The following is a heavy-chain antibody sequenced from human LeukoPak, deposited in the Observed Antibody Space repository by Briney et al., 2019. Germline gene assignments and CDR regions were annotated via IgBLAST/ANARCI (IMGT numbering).Heavy chain of an antibody. CDR2: IYYSGST. J-gene: IGHJ4*02. V-gene: IGHV4-31*03. CDR1: GGSISSGGYY. Sequence: NPSETLSLTCTVSGGSISSGGYYWGWIRQHPGKGLEWIGHIYYSGSTYYNPSLKSRVTISVDTSKNQFSLKLSSVTAADTAVYYCARSVAGTFKRQDYWGQGTLVTVSS. D-gene: IGHD6-19*01. CDR3: ARSVAGTFKRQDY.